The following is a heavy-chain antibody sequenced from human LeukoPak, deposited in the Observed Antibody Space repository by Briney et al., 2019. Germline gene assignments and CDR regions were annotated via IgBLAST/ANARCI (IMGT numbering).Heavy chain of an antibody. Sequence: MASETLSLTCTVSGGSISSGSYYWSWIRQPAGKGLEWIGRIYSSGSTNYNPSLKSRITISLDTSKNQFSLKLSSVTAADTAVYYCARARRMDNFDYWGQGTLVTVSS. CDR2: IYSSGST. J-gene: IGHJ4*02. CDR1: GGSISSGSYY. D-gene: IGHD3/OR15-3a*01. CDR3: ARARRMDNFDY. V-gene: IGHV4-61*02.